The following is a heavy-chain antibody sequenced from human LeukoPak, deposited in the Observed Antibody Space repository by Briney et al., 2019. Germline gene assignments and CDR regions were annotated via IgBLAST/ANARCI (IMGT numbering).Heavy chain of an antibody. D-gene: IGHD2-8*01. V-gene: IGHV3-7*01. CDR2: IKEDGTNK. J-gene: IGHJ3*02. CDR3: AREARGTRAAFDI. CDR1: GFTFSSYW. Sequence: PGGSLRLSCAASGFTFSSYWMSWVRQAPGKGLEWAANIKEDGTNKYYVGSVGGRFTISRDNAKNSLYLQMNSLRADDTAMYYCAREARGTRAAFDIWGQGTMVTVFS.